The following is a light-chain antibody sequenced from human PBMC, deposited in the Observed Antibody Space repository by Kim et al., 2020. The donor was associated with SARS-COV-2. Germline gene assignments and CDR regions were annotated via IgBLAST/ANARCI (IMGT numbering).Light chain of an antibody. CDR1: SSDVGGYNF. V-gene: IGLV2-14*03. CDR2: DVT. CDR3: SSYTSSDTWV. J-gene: IGLJ3*02. Sequence: QSALTQPASVSGSPGHSITISCSGSSSDVGGYNFVSWYQQHPGKAPKLMIYDVTKRPSGVSNRFSGSKSGNTASLTISGLQSDDEADYYCSSYTSSDTWVFGGGTKVTVL.